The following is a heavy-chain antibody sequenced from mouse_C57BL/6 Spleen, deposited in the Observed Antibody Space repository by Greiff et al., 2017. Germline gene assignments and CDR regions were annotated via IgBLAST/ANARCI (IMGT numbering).Heavy chain of an antibody. Sequence: VQLKESGPELVKPGASVKISCKASGYSFTGYYMNWVKQSPEKSLEWIGEINPSTGGTTYNQKFKAKATLTVDKSSSTAYMPLKSLTSEDSAVYYCASTGTDYWGQGTTLTVSS. CDR2: INPSTGGT. V-gene: IGHV1-42*01. D-gene: IGHD4-1*02. J-gene: IGHJ2*01. CDR3: ASTGTDY. CDR1: GYSFTGYY.